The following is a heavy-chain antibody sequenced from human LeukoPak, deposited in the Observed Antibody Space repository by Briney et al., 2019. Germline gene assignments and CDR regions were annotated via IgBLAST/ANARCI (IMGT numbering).Heavy chain of an antibody. D-gene: IGHD3-3*01. CDR2: IKPDGSEK. J-gene: IGHJ5*02. Sequence: GGSLRLSCAASGFTSSSHWMGWVRQAPGKGLEWVANIKPDGSEKNYVDSVKGRFTISRDNAKSSLYLQMNSLRAEDTAVYYCMTGGHYSGSWGQGSLVTVSS. V-gene: IGHV3-7*01. CDR3: MTGGHYSGS. CDR1: GFTSSSHW.